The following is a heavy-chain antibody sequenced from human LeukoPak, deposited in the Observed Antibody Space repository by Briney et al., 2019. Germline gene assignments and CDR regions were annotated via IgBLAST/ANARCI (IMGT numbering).Heavy chain of an antibody. J-gene: IGHJ6*03. CDR1: GGSFSGYY. V-gene: IGHV4-34*01. CDR2: INHSGST. D-gene: IGHD3-10*01. CDR3: ARRVVRGVYYYYYMDV. Sequence: PSETLSLTCAVYGGSFSGYYWSWIRQPPGKGLEWIGEINHSGSTNYNPSLKSRVTISVDTSKNQFSLKLSSVTAADTAVYYCARRVVRGVYYYYYMDVWGKGTTVTISS.